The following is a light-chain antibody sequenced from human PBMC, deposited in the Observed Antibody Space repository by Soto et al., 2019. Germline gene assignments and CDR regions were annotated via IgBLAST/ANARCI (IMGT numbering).Light chain of an antibody. CDR3: QQYYRSSIT. J-gene: IGKJ5*01. V-gene: IGKV1-5*01. Sequence: DIQMAHSPSSLPASVVDRVTFSCRASETITSFLNWYQHKPGKAPKLLIYDASTLERGVPSRFSGTGSGTEFTLTISSLQPDDFATYYCQQYYRSSITFGQGTRLEIK. CDR2: DAS. CDR1: ETITSF.